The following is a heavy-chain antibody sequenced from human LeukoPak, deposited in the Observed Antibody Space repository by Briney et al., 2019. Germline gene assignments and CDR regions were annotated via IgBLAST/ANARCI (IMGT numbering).Heavy chain of an antibody. V-gene: IGHV3-66*01. J-gene: IGHJ4*02. CDR1: GFTVSSSY. CDR2: IYSDGST. D-gene: IGHD5-18*01. CDR3: ARSGYIQLWNY. Sequence: GGSLRLSCATSGFTVSSSYLSWVRQAPGKGLEWVSVIYSDGSTYYADSVKGRFTISRDNSKNTLFLQMNSLRAEDTAVYYCARSGYIQLWNYWGQGTLVTVSS.